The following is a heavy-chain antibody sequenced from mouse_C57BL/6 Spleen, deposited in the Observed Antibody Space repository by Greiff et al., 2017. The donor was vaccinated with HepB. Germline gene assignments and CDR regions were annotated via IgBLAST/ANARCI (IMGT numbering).Heavy chain of an antibody. D-gene: IGHD1-1*01. CDR3: TTPYYYGRG. Sequence: VQLKESGAELVRPGASVKLSCTASGFNIKDDYMHWVKQRPEQGLEWIGWIDPENGDTEYASKFQGKATITADTSSNTAYLQLSSLTSEDTAVYYCTTPYYYGRGWGQGTTLTVSS. CDR2: IDPENGDT. CDR1: GFNIKDDY. V-gene: IGHV14-4*01. J-gene: IGHJ2*01.